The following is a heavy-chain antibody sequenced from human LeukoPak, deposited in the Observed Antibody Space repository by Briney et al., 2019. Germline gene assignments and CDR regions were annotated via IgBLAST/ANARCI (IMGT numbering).Heavy chain of an antibody. CDR2: IYYSGST. V-gene: IGHV4-59*12. D-gene: IGHD6-6*01. CDR1: GGSISSYY. Sequence: SETLSLTCTVSGGSISSYYWSWIRQPPGKGLEGIGYIYYSGSTNYNPSLKSRVTMSVDTSKNQFSLKLSSVTAADTAVYYCARDERLAARSDAFDIWGQGTMVTVSS. CDR3: ARDERLAARSDAFDI. J-gene: IGHJ3*02.